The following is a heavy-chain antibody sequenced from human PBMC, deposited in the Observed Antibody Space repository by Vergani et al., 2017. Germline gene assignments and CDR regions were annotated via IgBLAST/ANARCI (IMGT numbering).Heavy chain of an antibody. V-gene: IGHV3-21*01. J-gene: IGHJ4*02. CDR2: ISSSSSYI. Sequence: EVQLVESGGGLVKPGGSLRLSCAASGFTFSSYSMNWVRQAPGKGLEWVSSISSSSSYIYYADSVKGRFTISRDNAKNSLYLQMNSLRAEDMAVYYCARVLRIAVAGTSFDYWGQGTLVTVSS. CDR1: GFTFSSYS. CDR3: ARVLRIAVAGTSFDY. D-gene: IGHD6-19*01.